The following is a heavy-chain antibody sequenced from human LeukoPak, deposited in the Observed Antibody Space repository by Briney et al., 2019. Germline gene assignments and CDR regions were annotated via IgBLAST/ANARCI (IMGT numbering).Heavy chain of an antibody. CDR1: GYTFTSYY. CDR2: INPSGGST. Sequence: ASVKVSCTASGYTFTSYYMHWVRQAPGQGLEWMGIINPSGGSTSYAQKFQGRVTMTRDTSTSTVCMELSSLRSEDTAVYYCARSEYCRSTSCYKGGDYWGQGTLVTVSS. V-gene: IGHV1-46*01. J-gene: IGHJ4*02. CDR3: ARSEYCRSTSCYKGGDY. D-gene: IGHD2-2*02.